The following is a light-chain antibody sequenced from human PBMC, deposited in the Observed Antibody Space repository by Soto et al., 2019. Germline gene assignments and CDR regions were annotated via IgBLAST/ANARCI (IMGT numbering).Light chain of an antibody. CDR3: SSYASNTTYV. CDR1: SSDVGGYNY. CDR2: EVS. Sequence: QSVLTQPASVSGSPGQSITISCTGTSSDVGGYNYVSWYQQHPGKAPKVMIYEVSNRPSGISNRFSGSKSGNTASLTISGLQAEDEADYYCSSYASNTTYVFGTGTQLTVL. V-gene: IGLV2-14*01. J-gene: IGLJ1*01.